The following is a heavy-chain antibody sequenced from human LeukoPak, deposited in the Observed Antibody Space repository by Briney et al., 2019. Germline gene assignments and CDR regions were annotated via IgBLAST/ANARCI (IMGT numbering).Heavy chain of an antibody. D-gene: IGHD3-10*01. V-gene: IGHV1-2*02. CDR2: INPNSGGT. Sequence: ASVKVSCKASGYTFTTNGISWVRQAPGQGLEWMGWINPNSGGTIYAQKFQGRVTMTRDTSISTVYMELSRLRSDDTAVYYCARAPPITRGPFDPWGQGTLVTVSS. J-gene: IGHJ5*02. CDR3: ARAPPITRGPFDP. CDR1: GYTFTTNG.